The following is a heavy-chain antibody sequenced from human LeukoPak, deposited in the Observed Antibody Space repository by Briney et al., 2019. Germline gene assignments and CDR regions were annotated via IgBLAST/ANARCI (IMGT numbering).Heavy chain of an antibody. J-gene: IGHJ5*02. CDR3: ARGSSTRRGSFDP. Sequence: KPSETLSLTCTVSGGSISSGSYYWSWIRQPAGKGLEWIGRIYTSGSTNYNPSLKSRVTISVDTSKNQFSLKLSSVTAADTAVYYCARGSSTRRGSFDPWGQGTLVTVSS. CDR2: IYTSGST. V-gene: IGHV4-61*02. CDR1: GGSISSGSYY. D-gene: IGHD2-2*01.